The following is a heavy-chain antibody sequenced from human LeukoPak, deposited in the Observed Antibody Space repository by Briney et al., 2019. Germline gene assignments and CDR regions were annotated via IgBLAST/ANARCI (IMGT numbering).Heavy chain of an antibody. J-gene: IGHJ3*02. D-gene: IGHD2-21*02. CDR3: AKDIGDYRAFDM. CDR1: GFTFDDYA. CDR2: ISWNSGKI. Sequence: GGSLRLSCAASGFTFDDYATHWVRQAPGKGLEWVSGISWNSGKIAYADSVKGRFTISRDNAKSSLYLQMNSLRAEDMALYYSAKDIGDYRAFDMWGQGTMVTVSS. V-gene: IGHV3-9*03.